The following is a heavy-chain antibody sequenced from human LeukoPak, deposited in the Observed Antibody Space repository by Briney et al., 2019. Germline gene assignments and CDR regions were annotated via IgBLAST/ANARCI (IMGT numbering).Heavy chain of an antibody. CDR2: INPNSGGT. J-gene: IGHJ4*02. CDR3: ARGLAAALGYFDY. CDR1: GYTFTGYY. Sequence: GASVNVSCKAFGYTFTGYYMHWVRQAPGQGPEWMGCINPNSGGTNYAQKFQGRVTMTRDTSISTVYMELSRLRSDDTAVFYCARGLAAALGYFDYWGQGTLVTVSS. D-gene: IGHD2-15*01. V-gene: IGHV1-2*02.